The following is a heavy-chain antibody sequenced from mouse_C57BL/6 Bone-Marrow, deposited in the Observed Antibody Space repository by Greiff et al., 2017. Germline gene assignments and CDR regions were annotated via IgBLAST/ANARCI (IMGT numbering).Heavy chain of an antibody. D-gene: IGHD1-1*01. J-gene: IGHJ2*01. Sequence: QVQLQQSGPELVKPGASVKISCKASGYAFSSSWMNWVKQRPGKGLEWIGRLYPGDGDTNYNGKFKGKATRTADKSSSTAYMQLSSLTSEDSAVYFCASITTVVATNYWGQGTTLTVSS. CDR3: ASITTVVATNY. CDR1: GYAFSSSW. CDR2: LYPGDGDT. V-gene: IGHV1-82*01.